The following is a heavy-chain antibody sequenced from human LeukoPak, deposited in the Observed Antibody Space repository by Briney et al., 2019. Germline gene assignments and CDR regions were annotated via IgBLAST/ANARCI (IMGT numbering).Heavy chain of an antibody. D-gene: IGHD3-9*01. Sequence: GGSLRLSCAASGFTFSSYGMHWVRQAPGKGLEWVAFIRYDGSNKYYADSVKGRFTISRDNSKNTLYLQMNSLRAEDTAVYYCARPRLRYFDWLSFDYWGQGTLVTVSS. CDR3: ARPRLRYFDWLSFDY. CDR1: GFTFSSYG. CDR2: IRYDGSNK. J-gene: IGHJ4*02. V-gene: IGHV3-30*02.